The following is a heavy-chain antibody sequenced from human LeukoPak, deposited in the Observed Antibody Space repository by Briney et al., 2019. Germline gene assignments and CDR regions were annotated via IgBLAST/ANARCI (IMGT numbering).Heavy chain of an antibody. Sequence: GASLKVSCKASGYTFASYGISWVRQAPGQGLEWMGWISAYNGNTNYAQKLQGRVTMTTDTSTSTAYMELRSLRSDDTAVYYCARTYYYDSSGYYYPAYFDYWGQGTLVTVSS. CDR1: GYTFASYG. CDR3: ARTYYYDSSGYYYPAYFDY. V-gene: IGHV1-18*01. D-gene: IGHD3-22*01. CDR2: ISAYNGNT. J-gene: IGHJ4*02.